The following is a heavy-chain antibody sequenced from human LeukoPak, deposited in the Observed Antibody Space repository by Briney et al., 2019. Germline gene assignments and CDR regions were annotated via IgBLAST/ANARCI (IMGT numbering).Heavy chain of an antibody. D-gene: IGHD4-17*01. CDR3: AVDKQRTLTFDY. CDR2: INSNSGGT. Sequence: ASVKVSCKASGYTFTGYYMHWVRQAPGQGLEWMGWINSNSGGTNYAQKFQGRVTMTRDTSISTAYMGLSRLRSDDTAVYYCAVDKQRTLTFDYWGQGTLVTVSS. CDR1: GYTFTGYY. V-gene: IGHV1-2*02. J-gene: IGHJ4*02.